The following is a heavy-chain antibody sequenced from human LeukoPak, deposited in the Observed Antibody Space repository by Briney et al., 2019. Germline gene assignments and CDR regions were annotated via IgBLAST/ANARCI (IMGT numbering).Heavy chain of an antibody. J-gene: IGHJ6*03. CDR1: GFAFGSYA. CDR3: AKGSKGSYYYDSSGQDYYYYYMDV. Sequence: GGSLRLSCEASGFAFGSYAMHWVRQAPGRGLEWVAVISHDGDNTNSGESVRGRFTLSRDNLKNTLYLQMNSLRAEDTAVYYCAKGSKGSYYYDSSGQDYYYYYMDVWGKGTTVTVSS. V-gene: IGHV3-30-3*01. D-gene: IGHD3-22*01. CDR2: ISHDGDNT.